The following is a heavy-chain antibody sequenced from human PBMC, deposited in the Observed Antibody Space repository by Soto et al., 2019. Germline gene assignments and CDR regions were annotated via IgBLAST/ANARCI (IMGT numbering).Heavy chain of an antibody. CDR2: IYKSTTT. D-gene: IGHD2-15*01. J-gene: IGHJ5*01. CDR3: ARGRYCLTGRCFPNWFDS. Sequence: SETLSLTCSVSGDSISTVDYFWAWIRQPPGQALEYIGYIYKSTTTYYNPSFESRVAISLDTSKSQFSLTVTSVTAADTAVYFCARGRYCLTGRCFPNWFDSWGQGTLVTVS. V-gene: IGHV4-30-4*01. CDR1: GDSISTVDYF.